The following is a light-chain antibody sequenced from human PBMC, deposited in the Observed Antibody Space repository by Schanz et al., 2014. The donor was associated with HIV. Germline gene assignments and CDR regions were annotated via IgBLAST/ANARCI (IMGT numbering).Light chain of an antibody. V-gene: IGLV2-8*01. CDR2: EVT. CDR3: TSYTTNRTVA. Sequence: QSALTQPPSASGSPGQSVTISCTGTSSDVSDYNYVSWYQQHPGKAPKLMIYEVTKRPSGVPDRFSGSKSGNTASLNISGLQADDEADYYCTSYTTNRTVAFGGGTKLTVL. J-gene: IGLJ2*01. CDR1: SSDVSDYNY.